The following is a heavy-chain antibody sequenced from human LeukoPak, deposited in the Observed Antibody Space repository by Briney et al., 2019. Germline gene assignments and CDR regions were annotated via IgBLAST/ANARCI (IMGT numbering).Heavy chain of an antibody. Sequence: PGGSLRLSCAASGFTFSNYAMHWVRQAPGKGLEWVAFIRYDGSNKYYADSVKGRFTISRDNSKNTLYLQMDSLRAEDTAVYYCAKERNPIWFGELIRGQDAFDIWGQGTMVTVSS. D-gene: IGHD3-10*01. CDR3: AKERNPIWFGELIRGQDAFDI. CDR1: GFTFSNYA. CDR2: IRYDGSNK. V-gene: IGHV3-30*02. J-gene: IGHJ3*02.